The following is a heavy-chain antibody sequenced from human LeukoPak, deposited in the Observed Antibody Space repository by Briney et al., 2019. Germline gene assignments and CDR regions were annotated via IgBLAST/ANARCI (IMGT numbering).Heavy chain of an antibody. CDR3: TRVGSSGSVDY. D-gene: IGHD1-1*01. CDR1: GFTFSSYS. V-gene: IGHV3-21*05. Sequence: GGSLRLSCAASGFTFSSYSMNWVRQAPGKGLEWVSYISSGTSDTNYVDSVKGRFTISRDNAKNSLYLQMNSLRVEDTAVYYCTRVGSSGSVDYWGQGTLVTVSS. CDR2: ISSGTSDT. J-gene: IGHJ4*02.